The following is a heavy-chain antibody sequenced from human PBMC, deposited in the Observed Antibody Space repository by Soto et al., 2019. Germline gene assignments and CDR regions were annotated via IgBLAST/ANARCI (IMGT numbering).Heavy chain of an antibody. V-gene: IGHV6-1*01. CDR1: GDSVSSNSAA. CDR3: ARDPIVGASSSPYYFDY. D-gene: IGHD1-26*01. J-gene: IGHJ4*02. Sequence: SQTLSLPCAISGDSVSSNSAAWNWIRQSPSRGLEWLGRTYYRSKWYNDYAVSVKSRITINPDTSKNQFSLQLNSVTPEDTAVYYCARDPIVGASSSPYYFDYWGQGTLVTVSS. CDR2: TYYRSKWYN.